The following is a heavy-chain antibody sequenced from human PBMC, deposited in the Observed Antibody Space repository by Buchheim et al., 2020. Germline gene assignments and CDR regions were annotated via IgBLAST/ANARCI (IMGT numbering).Heavy chain of an antibody. CDR1: GFTFSSYW. V-gene: IGHV3-74*01. CDR3: ARDGYYDSSGYPAFDY. Sequence: EVQLVESGGGLVQPGGSLRLSCAASGFTFSSYWMHWVRQVPGKGLMWVSRIDSDGSSTTYADSVKGRFTISSDNAKHTLYLQMNSLRAEDTAVYYCARDGYYDSSGYPAFDYWGQGTL. D-gene: IGHD3-22*01. CDR2: IDSDGSST. J-gene: IGHJ4*02.